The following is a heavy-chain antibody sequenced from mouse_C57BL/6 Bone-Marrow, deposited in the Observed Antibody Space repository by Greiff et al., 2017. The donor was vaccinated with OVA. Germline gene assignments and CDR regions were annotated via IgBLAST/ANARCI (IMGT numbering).Heavy chain of an antibody. CDR2: INPSSGYT. Sequence: QVQLKQSGAELARPGASVKKSCKASGYTFTSYTMHWVKQRPGQGLEWIGYINPSSGYTKYNQKFKDKATLTADKSSSTAYMQLSSLTSEDSAVYYCAPQLRSFDYWGQGTTLTVSS. D-gene: IGHD3-2*02. CDR3: APQLRSFDY. V-gene: IGHV1-4*01. J-gene: IGHJ2*01. CDR1: GYTFTSYT.